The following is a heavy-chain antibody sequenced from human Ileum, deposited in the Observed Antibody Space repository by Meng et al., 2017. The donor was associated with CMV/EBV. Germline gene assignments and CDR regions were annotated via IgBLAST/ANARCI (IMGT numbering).Heavy chain of an antibody. CDR2: INPSGGST. Sequence: ASVKVSCKASGLAFSDYYMHWVRQAPGQGLEWMGIINPSGGSTRYAQKFQGRVTMTRDTSTSTAYMELSSLRSEDTAVYYGARDSGGGVLWYWGQGTLVTVSS. CDR3: ARDSGGGVLWY. J-gene: IGHJ4*02. D-gene: IGHD3-16*01. CDR1: GLAFSDYY. V-gene: IGHV1-46*01.